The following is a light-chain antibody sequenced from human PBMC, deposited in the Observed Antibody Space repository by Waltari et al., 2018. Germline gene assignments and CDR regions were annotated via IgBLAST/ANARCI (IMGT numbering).Light chain of an antibody. CDR1: QNIGSN. J-gene: IGKJ1*01. V-gene: IGKV1-27*01. CDR2: AAS. Sequence: IQMTQSPSSLSASVGDKVTITCRASQNIGSNLAWYQQKPGKVPKLLIYAASTLQSEVPSRFSGSGSGTDFTLTISSLQPEDVATYYCQKCDSAPWTFGQGTKVEIK. CDR3: QKCDSAPWT.